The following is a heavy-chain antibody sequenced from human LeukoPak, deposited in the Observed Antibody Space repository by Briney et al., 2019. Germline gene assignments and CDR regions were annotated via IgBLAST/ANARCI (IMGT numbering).Heavy chain of an antibody. CDR2: ICYSGST. Sequence: SETLSLTCTVSGGSVSSGSYYWSWIRQPPGKGLEWIGYICYSGSTNYNPSLKSRVTISVDTSKNQFSLKLSSVTAADTAVYYCARVIPLSGYSGYDPINWFDPWGQGTLVTVSS. CDR1: GGSVSSGSYY. CDR3: ARVIPLSGYSGYDPINWFDP. D-gene: IGHD5-12*01. J-gene: IGHJ5*02. V-gene: IGHV4-61*01.